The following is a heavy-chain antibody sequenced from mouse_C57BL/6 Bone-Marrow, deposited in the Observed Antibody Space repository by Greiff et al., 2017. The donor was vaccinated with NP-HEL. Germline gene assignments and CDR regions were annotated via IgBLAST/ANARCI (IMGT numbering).Heavy chain of an antibody. CDR2: IDPENGDT. CDR3: TPRGQLSYYFDY. J-gene: IGHJ2*01. CDR1: GFNIKDDY. D-gene: IGHD3-3*01. Sequence: EVQLQQSGAELVRPGASVKLSCTASGFNIKDDYMHWVKQRPEQGLEWIGWIDPENGDTEYASKFQGKATITADTSSNTAYLQLSSLTSEDTAVYYCTPRGQLSYYFDYWGQGTTLTVSS. V-gene: IGHV14-4*01.